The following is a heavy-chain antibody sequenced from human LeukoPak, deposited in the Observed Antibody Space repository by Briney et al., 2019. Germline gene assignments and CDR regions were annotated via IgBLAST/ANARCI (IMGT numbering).Heavy chain of an antibody. CDR3: AVSRSGSIFVFDI. Sequence: PSETLSLTCXXYGGSFSGXXXXXXRXXXXXXXXXXGEINXSGSTNYNPXXXXXXXISXDTSKNQFSLKLSSVTAADTAMYYCAVSRSGSIFVFDIWGQGTMVTVSS. J-gene: IGHJ3*02. D-gene: IGHD3-22*01. CDR1: GGSFSGXX. V-gene: IGHV4-34*01. CDR2: INXSGST.